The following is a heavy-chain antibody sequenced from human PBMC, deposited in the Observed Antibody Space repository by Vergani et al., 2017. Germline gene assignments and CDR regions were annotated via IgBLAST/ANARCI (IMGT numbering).Heavy chain of an antibody. Sequence: VQLLESGGGLVQPGGSLRLSCAASGFTFSSYAISWVRQAPGQGLEWMGGIIPIFGTANYAQKFQGRVTITADESTSTAYMELSSLRSEDTAVYYCASDWGGVPNAFDIWGQGTMVTVSS. V-gene: IGHV1-69*01. CDR3: ASDWGGVPNAFDI. D-gene: IGHD2-21*01. J-gene: IGHJ3*02. CDR1: GFTFSSYA. CDR2: IIPIFGTA.